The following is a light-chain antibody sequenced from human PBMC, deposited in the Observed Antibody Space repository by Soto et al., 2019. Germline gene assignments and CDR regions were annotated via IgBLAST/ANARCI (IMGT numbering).Light chain of an antibody. J-gene: IGLJ2*01. CDR2: EVS. CDR1: SSDVGGYNY. CDR3: SSYTTSCTLLV. Sequence: QSALTQPASVSGSPGQSITISCTGTSSDVGGYNYVSWYQQHPGKAPKLIIYEVSNRPSGVSNRFSVSKSDYTASLTIPGLQAEDEAYYYCSSYTTSCTLLVFGGGTKLTVL. V-gene: IGLV2-14*01.